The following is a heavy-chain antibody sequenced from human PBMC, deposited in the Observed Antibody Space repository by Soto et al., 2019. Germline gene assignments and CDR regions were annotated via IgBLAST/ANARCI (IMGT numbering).Heavy chain of an antibody. CDR2: IYHSGST. CDR3: AREGVWCSGGSCEGWFDP. D-gene: IGHD2-15*01. V-gene: IGHV4-30-2*01. CDR1: GGSISSGGYS. Sequence: QLQLQESGSGLVKPSQTLSLTCAVSGGSISSGGYSWSWIRQPPGKGLEWIGYIYHSGSTYYNPSLKSRVTISVDRSKNQFSLKLSSVTAADTAVYYCAREGVWCSGGSCEGWFDPWGQGTLVTVSS. J-gene: IGHJ5*02.